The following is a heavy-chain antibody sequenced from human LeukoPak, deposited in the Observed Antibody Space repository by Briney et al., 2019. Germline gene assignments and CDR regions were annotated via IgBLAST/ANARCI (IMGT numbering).Heavy chain of an antibody. CDR3: ARVGVVVPAAKRGWYYFDY. J-gene: IGHJ4*02. CDR1: GYTFTGYY. CDR2: INPKSGGT. Sequence: GASVKVSCKAAGYTFTGYYMHWVRQAPGQGLEWMGWINPKSGGTNYAEKFQGRVTMTRDTSISTAYMELSRLRSDDTAVYYCARVGVVVPAAKRGWYYFDYWGQGTLVTVSS. D-gene: IGHD2-2*01. V-gene: IGHV1-2*02.